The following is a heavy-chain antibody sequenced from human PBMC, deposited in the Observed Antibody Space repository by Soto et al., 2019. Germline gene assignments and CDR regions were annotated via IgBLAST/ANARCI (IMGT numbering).Heavy chain of an antibody. CDR2: INPNSGGT. CDR1: GYTFTGYY. D-gene: IGHD6-6*01. V-gene: IGHV1-2*04. Sequence: ASVKVSCKASGYTFTGYYMHWVRQAPGQGLEWMGWINPNSGGTNYAQKFQGWVTMTRDTSISTAYMELSRLRSDDTAVYYCARGGAARSETSFDYWGQGTLVTVSS. CDR3: ARGGAARSETSFDY. J-gene: IGHJ4*02.